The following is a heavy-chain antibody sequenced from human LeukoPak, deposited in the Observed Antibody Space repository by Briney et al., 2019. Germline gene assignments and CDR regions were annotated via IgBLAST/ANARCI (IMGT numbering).Heavy chain of an antibody. CDR3: ARVRAISLYYYDSSGYTAFDI. CDR1: GYTFTSYA. Sequence: ASVKVSCKASGYTFTSYAMHWVRQAPGQRLEWMGWINAGNGNTKYSQKFQGRVTITRDTSASTAYMELSSLRSEDTAVYYCARVRAISLYYYDSSGYTAFDIWGQGTMVTVSS. V-gene: IGHV1-3*01. J-gene: IGHJ3*02. CDR2: INAGNGNT. D-gene: IGHD3-22*01.